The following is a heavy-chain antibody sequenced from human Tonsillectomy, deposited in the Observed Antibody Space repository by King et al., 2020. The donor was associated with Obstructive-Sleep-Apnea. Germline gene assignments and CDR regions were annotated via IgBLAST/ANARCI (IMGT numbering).Heavy chain of an antibody. D-gene: IGHD2-2*01. CDR1: GGSISSYY. CDR3: GRAGLGHVVVPAATDDNWFDP. Sequence: VQLQESGPGLVKPSETLSLTCTVSGGSISSYYWSWIRQPPGKGLEWSGYIYYSGGTNYNPSLKSRVTISVDTSPNQLSLKLSAVTAADTAVYYCGRAGLGHVVVPAATDDNWFDPWGQGTLVTVSS. V-gene: IGHV4-59*01. CDR2: IYYSGGT. J-gene: IGHJ5*02.